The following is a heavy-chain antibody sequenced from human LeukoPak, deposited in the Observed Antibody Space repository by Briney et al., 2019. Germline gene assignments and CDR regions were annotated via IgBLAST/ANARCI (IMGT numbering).Heavy chain of an antibody. CDR1: GFTFSSYE. Sequence: GGSLRLSCVASGFTFSSYEMNWVRQAPGKGLEWVSHISSSGSTIYYADSVKGRFTISRDNAKNSLYLEMNSLRGEDTAVYYCARAYDTSGYSDLGYWGQGTLVTVSS. J-gene: IGHJ4*02. V-gene: IGHV3-48*03. D-gene: IGHD3-22*01. CDR3: ARAYDTSGYSDLGY. CDR2: ISSSGSTI.